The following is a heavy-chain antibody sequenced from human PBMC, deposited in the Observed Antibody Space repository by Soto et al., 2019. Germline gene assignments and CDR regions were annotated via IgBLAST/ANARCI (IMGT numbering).Heavy chain of an antibody. J-gene: IGHJ3*02. V-gene: IGHV4-59*01. CDR2: IYYSGST. Sequence: QVQLQESGPGLVKPSETLSLTCTVSGGSISSYYWSWIRQPPGKGLEWIGYIYYSGSTNYNPSLKSRVTISVDTSKNQFSLKLSSVTAADTAVYYCARAGENDAFDIWGQGTMVTVSS. CDR3: ARAGENDAFDI. CDR1: GGSISSYY.